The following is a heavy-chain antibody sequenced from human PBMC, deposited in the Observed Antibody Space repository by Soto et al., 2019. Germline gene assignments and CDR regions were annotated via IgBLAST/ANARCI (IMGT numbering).Heavy chain of an antibody. Sequence: GGSLRLSCAASGFTFSSYSMNWVRQAPGKGLEWVSSISSSSSYLYYADSVKGRFTISRDNAKNSLYLQMNSLRAEDTAVYYCARDDGYGDGLAYFQHWGQGTLVTVSS. CDR3: ARDDGYGDGLAYFQH. J-gene: IGHJ1*01. V-gene: IGHV3-21*01. CDR2: ISSSSSYL. D-gene: IGHD4-17*01. CDR1: GFTFSSYS.